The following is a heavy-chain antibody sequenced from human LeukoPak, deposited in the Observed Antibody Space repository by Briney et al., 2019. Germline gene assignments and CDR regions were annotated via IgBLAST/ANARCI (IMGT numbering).Heavy chain of an antibody. D-gene: IGHD6-13*01. V-gene: IGHV3-7*01. Sequence: GGSLSLSCAASGFIFSIYSMSWVRQAPGKGLEWVANITKDGSEKYSVDSVKGRFTISRDNAKNSLYLQMNTVRDEDTAVYYGARSGQQLVRDDAFDIWGQGTMVTVSS. J-gene: IGHJ3*02. CDR1: GFIFSIYS. CDR2: ITKDGSEK. CDR3: ARSGQQLVRDDAFDI.